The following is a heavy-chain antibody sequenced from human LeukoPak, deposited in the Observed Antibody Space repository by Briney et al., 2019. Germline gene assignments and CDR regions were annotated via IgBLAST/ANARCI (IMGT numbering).Heavy chain of an antibody. D-gene: IGHD6-25*01. CDR2: IYTTGST. CDR3: ARDLPAAFPEKKNTPIPRNNFFDP. J-gene: IGHJ5*02. Sequence: SETLSLTCTVSGASISSGNYYWSWIRQPAGKGLEWIGRIYTTGSTIYNPSLKSRVTISIDTSKNQFSLKLSSVTAADTAVYYCARDLPAAFPEKKNTPIPRNNFFDPWGQGTLVTVSS. V-gene: IGHV4-61*02. CDR1: GASISSGNYY.